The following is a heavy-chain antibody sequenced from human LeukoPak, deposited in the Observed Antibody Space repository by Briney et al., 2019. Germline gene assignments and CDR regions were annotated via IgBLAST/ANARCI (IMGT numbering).Heavy chain of an antibody. CDR2: IWYDGSDK. V-gene: IGHV3-33*01. J-gene: IGHJ4*02. CDR1: GFTFNTYG. CDR3: ARDGSLRYYFDY. Sequence: GRSLRLSCAASGFTFNTYGMNWVRQAPGKGLEWVAVIWYDGSDKYYADSVKGRFTISRDNSKNTMYLQMNSLRAEDTAVYYCARDGSLRYYFDYWGQGTLVTVSS. D-gene: IGHD1-26*01.